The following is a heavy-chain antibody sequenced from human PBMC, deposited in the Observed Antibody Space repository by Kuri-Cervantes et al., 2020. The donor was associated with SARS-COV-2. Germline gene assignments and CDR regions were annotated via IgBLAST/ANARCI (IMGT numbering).Heavy chain of an antibody. V-gene: IGHV3-7*01. CDR3: AKDEEAYCGGDCYSALLDY. Sequence: GGSLRLSCAASGFTFSSYWMSWVRQAPGKGLEWVANIKQDGSEKYYADSVKGRFTISRDNSKNTLYLQMNSLRAEDTAVYYCAKDEEAYCGGDCYSALLDYWGQGTRITVSS. CDR2: IKQDGSEK. D-gene: IGHD2-21*02. CDR1: GFTFSSYW. J-gene: IGHJ4*02.